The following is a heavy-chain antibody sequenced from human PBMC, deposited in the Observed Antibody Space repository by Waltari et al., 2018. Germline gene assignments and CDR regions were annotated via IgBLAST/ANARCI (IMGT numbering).Heavy chain of an antibody. CDR3: VTNPRSRSGYYGTFDS. V-gene: IGHV3-7*01. D-gene: IGHD3-22*01. CDR2: IKEDGSDK. Sequence: EMQLVGSGGDLVHPGGARRLPCGAAGSALGPSVWTGVRQAPGKGPEWVASIKEDGSDKNFADSVEGRFTISRDNARKTVFLELRSLRVEDTALYYCVTNPRSRSGYYGTFDSWGLGTRVTVSS. CDR1: GSALGPSV. J-gene: IGHJ4*02.